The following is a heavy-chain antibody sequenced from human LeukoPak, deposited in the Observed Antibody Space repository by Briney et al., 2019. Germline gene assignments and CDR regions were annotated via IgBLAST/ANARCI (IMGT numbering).Heavy chain of an antibody. CDR1: GFTFSNYA. CDR2: LSGSGGSA. J-gene: IGHJ4*02. CDR3: AKDQGIAVAPSDY. V-gene: IGHV3-23*01. Sequence: GGSLRLSCAASGFTFSNYAMTWVRQAPGKGLEWVSALSGSGGSAYYADSVKGRFTISRDNSKNTLYLQMNSLRAEDTAVYYCAKDQGIAVAPSDYWGQGTLVTVSS. D-gene: IGHD6-19*01.